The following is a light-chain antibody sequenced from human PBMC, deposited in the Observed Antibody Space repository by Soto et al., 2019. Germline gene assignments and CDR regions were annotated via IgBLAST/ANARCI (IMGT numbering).Light chain of an antibody. CDR3: CSYAGSPYV. V-gene: IGLV2-23*02. Sequence: HSALAQPASVSGSPGQSITISCTGTSSDVGAYTLVSWYQQHPGKAPKIIVYDVNQRPSGISNRFSGSKSGNTASLTISGLQAEDEADYYCCSYAGSPYVFGTGTKLTVL. CDR1: SSDVGAYTL. J-gene: IGLJ1*01. CDR2: DVN.